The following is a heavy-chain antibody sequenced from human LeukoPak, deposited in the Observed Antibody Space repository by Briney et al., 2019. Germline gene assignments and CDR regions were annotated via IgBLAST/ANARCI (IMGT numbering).Heavy chain of an antibody. CDR2: IYHSGST. Sequence: SETLSLTCTVSGGSISSSSYYWGWIRQPPGKGLEWIGSIYHSGSTYYSPSLKSRVTISVDTSKNQFSLRLSSVTAADTAVYYCARLIPLTLGAAYFDYWGQGTLVTVSS. CDR3: ARLIPLTLGAAYFDY. J-gene: IGHJ4*02. D-gene: IGHD4/OR15-4a*01. CDR1: GGSISSSSYY. V-gene: IGHV4-39*01.